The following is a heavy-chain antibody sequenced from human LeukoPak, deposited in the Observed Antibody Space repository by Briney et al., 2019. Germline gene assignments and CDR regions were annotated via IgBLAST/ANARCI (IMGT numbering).Heavy chain of an antibody. CDR3: ATSDVPCWGDCFSAPDY. CDR2: IIPILGIA. D-gene: IGHD2-21*02. Sequence: ASVKVSCKASGYTFTSYDINWVRQATGRGLEWMGRIIPILGIADYAQKFQGRVTITADKSTSTAYMELSSLRSEDTAMYYCATSDVPCWGDCFSAPDYWGQGTLVTVSS. CDR1: GYTFTSYD. J-gene: IGHJ4*02. V-gene: IGHV1-69*04.